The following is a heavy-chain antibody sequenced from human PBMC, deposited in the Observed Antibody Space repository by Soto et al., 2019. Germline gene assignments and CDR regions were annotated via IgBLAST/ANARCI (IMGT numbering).Heavy chain of an antibody. J-gene: IGHJ3*01. V-gene: IGHV4-39*01. Sequence: QLQLQESGPGLVKPSETLSLTCTVSGGSISSSTYYWGWIRQPPGKGLEWIGSMYYSGSTYYNPSLTRRVPLSVDTSNNQFSLKLSSVTAADTAVYYCSRRVTWAFDVWGRGTMVTVSS. CDR2: MYYSGST. CDR1: GGSISSSTYY. CDR3: SRRVTWAFDV.